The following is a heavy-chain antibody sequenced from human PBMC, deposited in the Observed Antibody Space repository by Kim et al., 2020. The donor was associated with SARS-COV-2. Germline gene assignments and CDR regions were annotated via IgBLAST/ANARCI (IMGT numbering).Heavy chain of an antibody. Sequence: GGSLRLSCAASGFTFSDAVMNWVRQAPGKGLESVGRIKRKTDSGTTDYAAPVKGRFTISRDDSKNTVYLQMSSLNTEDTALYYCTTRRWGYFDYWGQGTL. CDR3: TTRRWGYFDY. J-gene: IGHJ4*02. CDR1: GFTFSDAV. D-gene: IGHD1-26*01. CDR2: IKRKTDSGTT. V-gene: IGHV3-15*01.